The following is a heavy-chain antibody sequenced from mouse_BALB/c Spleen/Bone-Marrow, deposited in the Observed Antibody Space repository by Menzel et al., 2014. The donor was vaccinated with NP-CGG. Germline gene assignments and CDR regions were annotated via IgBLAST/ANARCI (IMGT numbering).Heavy chain of an antibody. CDR1: GYAFSSFW. Sequence: QVHVKQSGAELVRPGSSVKISCKASGYAFSSFWMNWVKQRPGQGLEWIGQIYPGDGETNYNGKFKGKATLTADKSSSTAYMQFSSLTSEDSAVYFCARDDYGPDYWGQGTTLTVSS. V-gene: IGHV1-80*01. J-gene: IGHJ2*01. CDR2: IYPGDGET. D-gene: IGHD2-4*01. CDR3: ARDDYGPDY.